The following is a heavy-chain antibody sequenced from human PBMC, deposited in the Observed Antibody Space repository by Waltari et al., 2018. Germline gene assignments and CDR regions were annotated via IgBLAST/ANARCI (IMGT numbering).Heavy chain of an antibody. CDR2: INHSGST. V-gene: IGHV4-34*01. CDR3: ARGQRLQNWFDP. CDR1: GGSFSGYY. J-gene: IGHJ5*02. D-gene: IGHD4-4*01. Sequence: QVQLQQWGAGLLKPSEPLSLTCAVYGGSFSGYYWSWIRQSPGKGLEWIGEINHSGSTNYNPSLKSRVTISVDTSKNQFSLKLSSVTAADTTVYYCARGQRLQNWFDPWGQGTLVTVSS.